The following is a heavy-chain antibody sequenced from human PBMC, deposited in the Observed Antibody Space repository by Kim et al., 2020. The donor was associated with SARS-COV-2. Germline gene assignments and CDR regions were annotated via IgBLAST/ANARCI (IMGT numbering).Heavy chain of an antibody. J-gene: IGHJ4*01. CDR3: ARGVRGSYYSVDY. CDR2: IYHSGRT. V-gene: IGHV4-38-2*02. D-gene: IGHD1-26*01. Sequence: SETLSLTCTVSGYSISSGYYWGWIRQPPGKGLEWIGSIYHSGRTYYNPSLKSRVTISVDTSKNQFSLKLSSVTAADTAVYYCARGVRGSYYSVDYWGHGT. CDR1: GYSISSGYY.